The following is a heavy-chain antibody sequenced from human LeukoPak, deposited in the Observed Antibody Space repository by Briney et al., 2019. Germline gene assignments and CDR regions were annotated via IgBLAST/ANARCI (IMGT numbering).Heavy chain of an antibody. J-gene: IGHJ5*02. V-gene: IGHV1-69*06. Sequence: GASVKVSCKASGGTFSSYAISWVRQAPGQGLEWMGGIIPIFGAANYAQKFQGRVTITADKSTSTAYMELSSLRSEDTAVYYCARLFWSGYSNWFDPWGQGTLVTVSS. D-gene: IGHD3-3*01. CDR2: IIPIFGAA. CDR1: GGTFSSYA. CDR3: ARLFWSGYSNWFDP.